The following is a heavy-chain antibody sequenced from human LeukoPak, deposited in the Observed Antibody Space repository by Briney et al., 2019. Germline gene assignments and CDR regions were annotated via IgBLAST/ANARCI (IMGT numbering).Heavy chain of an antibody. J-gene: IGHJ4*02. Sequence: GGSLRLSCAASGFTFSTYGMHWVRQAPGKGLEWVALIWNAGTNTYYADSVKGRFTISRDNSKNTLYLQMNSLRAEDTAVYYCAGDTPPGGDYYFDYWGQGTLVIVSS. CDR2: IWNAGTNT. CDR1: GFTFSTYG. V-gene: IGHV3-33*01. CDR3: AGDTPPGGDYYFDY. D-gene: IGHD3-16*01.